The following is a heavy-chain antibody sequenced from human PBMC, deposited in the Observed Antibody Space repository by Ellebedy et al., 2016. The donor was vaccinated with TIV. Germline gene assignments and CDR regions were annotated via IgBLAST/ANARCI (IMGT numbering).Heavy chain of an antibody. CDR3: ARHPSVAGPGDV. CDR1: GFTFRDHY. D-gene: IGHD6-19*01. Sequence: GGSLRLSCAASGFTFRDHYMDWVRQSPGKGLEWVGRSRNKANSYTTEYAASVKGRFIISRDDSKNSVYLQMNSLKTDDTAVYYCARHPSVAGPGDVWGQGTTVTVSS. J-gene: IGHJ6*02. V-gene: IGHV3-72*01. CDR2: SRNKANSYTT.